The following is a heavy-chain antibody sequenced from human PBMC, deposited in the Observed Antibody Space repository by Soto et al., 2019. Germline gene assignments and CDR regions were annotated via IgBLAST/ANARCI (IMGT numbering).Heavy chain of an antibody. CDR3: VRGGYTSSWQRLDP. J-gene: IGHJ5*02. CDR1: GSSFPNYP. Sequence: QPGGSLRLSCAACGSSFPNYPMHWVRQTPDKGLEWLAVISHDGVTKNSADSVKGRFSISRDNSRNRLYLDMNSLRTEDTAMYFCVRGGYTSSWQRLDPWRQGTLVTVSS. CDR2: ISHDGVTK. D-gene: IGHD6-25*01. V-gene: IGHV3-30-3*01.